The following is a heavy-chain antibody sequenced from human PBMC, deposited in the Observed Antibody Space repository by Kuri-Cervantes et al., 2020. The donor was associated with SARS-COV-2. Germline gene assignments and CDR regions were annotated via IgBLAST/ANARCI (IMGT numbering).Heavy chain of an antibody. D-gene: IGHD3/OR15-3a*01. Sequence: SVKVSCKASGGSFSSYAISWVRQAPGQGLEWMGGIIPVLGTANYAQRFQDGVTMTRDTSANTAYMELSSLRSEDTAVYYCARYLDWERGIDSWGQGTLVTVSS. J-gene: IGHJ4*02. CDR1: GGSFSSYA. V-gene: IGHV1-69*10. CDR2: IIPVLGTA. CDR3: ARYLDWERGIDS.